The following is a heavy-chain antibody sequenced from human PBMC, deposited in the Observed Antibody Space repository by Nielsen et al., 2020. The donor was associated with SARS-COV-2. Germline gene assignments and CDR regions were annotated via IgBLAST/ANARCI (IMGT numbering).Heavy chain of an antibody. CDR2: IIPIFGTA. CDR3: ARDADYYDSSGYRDYFDY. Sequence: WVRQAPGQGLEWMGGIIPIFGTANYAQKFQGRVTITADESTSTAYMELSSLRSEDTAVYYCARDADYYDSSGYRDYFDYWGQGTLVTSPQ. V-gene: IGHV1-69*01. D-gene: IGHD3-22*01. J-gene: IGHJ4*02.